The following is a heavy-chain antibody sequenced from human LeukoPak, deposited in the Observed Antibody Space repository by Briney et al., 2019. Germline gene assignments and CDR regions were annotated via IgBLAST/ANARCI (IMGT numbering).Heavy chain of an antibody. J-gene: IGHJ4*02. Sequence: GGSLRLSCAASGLTFSSYSMNWVRQAPGKGLEWVSYISSSSSTIYYADSVKGRFTISRDNAKNSLYLQMNSLRAEDTAVYYCARLIVVVPAATFDYWGQGTLVTVSS. CDR3: ARLIVVVPAATFDY. V-gene: IGHV3-48*01. CDR2: ISSSSSTI. D-gene: IGHD2-2*01. CDR1: GLTFSSYS.